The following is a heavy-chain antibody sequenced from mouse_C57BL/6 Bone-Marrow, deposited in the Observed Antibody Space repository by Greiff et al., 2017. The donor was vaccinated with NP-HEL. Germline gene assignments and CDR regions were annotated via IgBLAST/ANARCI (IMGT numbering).Heavy chain of an antibody. J-gene: IGHJ3*01. V-gene: IGHV1-82*01. CDR1: GYAFSSSW. D-gene: IGHD1-1*02. CDR3: ARDGVGGEFAY. Sequence: QVQLQQSGPELVKPGASVKISCKASGYAFSSSWMNWVKQRPGKGLEWIGRIYPGDGDTNYNGKFKGKATLTADKSSSTAYMQLSSLTSEDSAVYFCARDGVGGEFAYWGQGTLVTVSA. CDR2: IYPGDGDT.